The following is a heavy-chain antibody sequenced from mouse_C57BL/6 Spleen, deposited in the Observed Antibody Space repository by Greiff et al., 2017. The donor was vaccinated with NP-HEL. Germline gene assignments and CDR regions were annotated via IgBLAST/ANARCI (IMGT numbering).Heavy chain of an antibody. V-gene: IGHV1-53*01. J-gene: IGHJ1*03. D-gene: IGHD1-1*01. CDR3: AREEDYGSSLYFDV. CDR2: INPSNGGT. CDR1: GYTFTSYW. Sequence: QFQLQQPGTELVKPGASVKLSCTASGYTFTSYWMHGVKQRPGQGLEWIGNINPSNGGTNYNEKFESKATLTVDKSSSTAYMQLSSLTSEDSAVYYCAREEDYGSSLYFDVWGTGTTVTVSS.